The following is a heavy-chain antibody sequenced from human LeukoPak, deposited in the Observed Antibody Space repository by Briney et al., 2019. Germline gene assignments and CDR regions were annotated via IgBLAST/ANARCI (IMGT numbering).Heavy chain of an antibody. Sequence: ASVKVSCKASGYTFIGYYMHWVRQAPGQGLEWMGWINPNSGGSKYAQKFQGRVTMTRDTSTSTAYMELSRLKSDDTAVYYCARDGRDGYNLHYWGQGTLVTVSS. J-gene: IGHJ4*02. CDR1: GYTFIGYY. CDR3: ARDGRDGYNLHY. CDR2: INPNSGGS. D-gene: IGHD5-24*01. V-gene: IGHV1-2*02.